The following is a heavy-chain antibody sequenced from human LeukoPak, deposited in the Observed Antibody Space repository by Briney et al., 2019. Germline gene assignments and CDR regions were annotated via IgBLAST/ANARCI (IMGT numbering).Heavy chain of an antibody. J-gene: IGHJ4*02. CDR3: ARGDSSGWYYFDY. CDR1: GYTFTGYY. V-gene: IGHV1-2*02. Sequence: ASVKVSCKASGYTFTGYYMHWVRQAPGQGLEWMGWINPNSGGTNYAQKFQGRVTMTRDTSISTAYMELSRLRSDDTAVYYSARGDSSGWYYFDYWGQGTLVTVSS. CDR2: INPNSGGT. D-gene: IGHD6-19*01.